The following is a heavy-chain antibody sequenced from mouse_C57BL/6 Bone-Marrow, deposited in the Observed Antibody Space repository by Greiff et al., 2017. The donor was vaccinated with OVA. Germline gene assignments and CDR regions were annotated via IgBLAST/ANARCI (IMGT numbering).Heavy chain of an antibody. CDR3: TRDRYYGNSYWYFDV. Sequence: EVKLVESGEGLVKPGGSLKLSCAASGFTFSSYAMSWVRQTPEKRLEWVAYISSGGDYIYYADTVKGRFTISRDNARNTLYLQMSSLKSEDTAMYYCTRDRYYGNSYWYFDVWGTGTTVTVSS. CDR2: ISSGGDYI. V-gene: IGHV5-9-1*02. J-gene: IGHJ1*03. CDR1: GFTFSSYA. D-gene: IGHD2-1*01.